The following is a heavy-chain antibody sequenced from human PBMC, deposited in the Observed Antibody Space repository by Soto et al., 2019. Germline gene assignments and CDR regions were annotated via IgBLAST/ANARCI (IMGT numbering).Heavy chain of an antibody. J-gene: IGHJ4*02. CDR1: GFSFSSYN. CDR2: ISSSSSTI. V-gene: IGHV3-48*02. CDR3: ARPRGYSYVLPDY. D-gene: IGHD5-18*01. Sequence: EVQLVESGGGLVQPGGSLRLSCAASGFSFSSYNMNWVRQAPGTGLEWVSYISSSSSTIYYADSVKGRFTISSDNAKNSLYLQMNSLRDEHTAVYYCARPRGYSYVLPDYWGQGTLVTVSS.